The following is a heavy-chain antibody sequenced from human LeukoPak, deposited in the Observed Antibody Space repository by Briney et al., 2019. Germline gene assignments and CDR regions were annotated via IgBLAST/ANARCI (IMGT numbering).Heavy chain of an antibody. V-gene: IGHV4-38-2*02. J-gene: IGHJ3*02. CDR2: IYHSGST. Sequence: PSETLSLTCTVSGYSISSGYYWGWIRQPPGKGLEWIGSIYHSGSTYYNPSPKSRVTISVDTSKNQFPLKLSSVTAADTAVYYCARADYYDSSGNAFDIWGQGTMVTVSS. D-gene: IGHD3-22*01. CDR3: ARADYYDSSGNAFDI. CDR1: GYSISSGYY.